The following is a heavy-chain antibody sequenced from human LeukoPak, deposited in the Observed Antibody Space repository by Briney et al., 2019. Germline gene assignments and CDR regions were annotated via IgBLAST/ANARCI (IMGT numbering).Heavy chain of an antibody. CDR3: ARGGYSYGTDY. V-gene: IGHV3-23*01. CDR2: ISGRGGTT. Sequence: PGGSLRLSCAASGFTFSSYALSWVRQAPGKGLEWVSAISGRGGTTYYVDSVKGRFTISRDNSKNTLYLQMNSLRAEDTAVYYCARGGYSYGTDYWGQGTLVTVSS. D-gene: IGHD5-18*01. J-gene: IGHJ4*02. CDR1: GFTFSSYA.